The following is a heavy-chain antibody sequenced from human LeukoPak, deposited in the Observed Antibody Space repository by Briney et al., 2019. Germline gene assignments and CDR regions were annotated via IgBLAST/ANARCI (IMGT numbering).Heavy chain of an antibody. CDR2: IYYSGST. V-gene: IGHV4-59*08. D-gene: IGHD6-13*01. J-gene: IGHJ4*02. Sequence: SETLSLTCTVSGGSITTYYWSWIRQPPGKGLGWIGYIYYSGSTSYNPSLKSRVTISVDTSKNQFSLNLSSVTAADTAVYYCARHAASRSWGDFDYWGQGTLVTDSS. CDR1: GGSITTYY. CDR3: ARHAASRSWGDFDY.